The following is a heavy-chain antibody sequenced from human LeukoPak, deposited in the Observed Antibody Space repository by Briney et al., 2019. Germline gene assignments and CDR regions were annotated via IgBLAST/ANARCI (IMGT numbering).Heavy chain of an antibody. V-gene: IGHV3-74*01. Sequence: GGSLRLSCAASGFTFSSYWMHWVRQAPGKGLVWVSRINSDGSSTNYADSVKGRFTISRDNAKNTLYLQMNSLRTEDTAVYYCVRQDCSGGSCYLDYWGQGTLVTVSS. J-gene: IGHJ4*02. D-gene: IGHD2-15*01. CDR2: INSDGSST. CDR3: VRQDCSGGSCYLDY. CDR1: GFTFSSYW.